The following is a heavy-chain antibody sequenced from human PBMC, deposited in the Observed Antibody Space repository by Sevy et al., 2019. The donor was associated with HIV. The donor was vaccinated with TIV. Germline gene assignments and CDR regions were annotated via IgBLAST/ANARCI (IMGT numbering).Heavy chain of an antibody. V-gene: IGHV3-43*01. D-gene: IGHD3-10*01. CDR2: ISRDGGTT. CDR3: AKTGRKYYSYYSMDV. J-gene: IGHJ6*02. CDR1: GFTFDDYA. Sequence: GESLKISCAASGFTFDDYAIQWVRQAPGKGLEWVCLISRDGGTTFYADSVKGRFTVSRDNSQDSLFLQMDSLKTEDTGLYFCAKTGRKYYSYYSMDVRGQGTTVTVSS.